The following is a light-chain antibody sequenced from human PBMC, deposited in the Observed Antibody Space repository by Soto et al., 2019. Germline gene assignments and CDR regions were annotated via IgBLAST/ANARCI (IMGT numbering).Light chain of an antibody. CDR3: ISYTRSTTLVV. Sequence: QSALTQPVSVSGSPGQSITISCTGTSSDVGGYNYVSWYQQHPGKAPKLMIYEVSDRPSGVSNRFSGSKSGNTASLTISGLQAEDEADYYCISYTRSTTLVVFGGGTQLTVL. J-gene: IGLJ2*01. CDR2: EVS. CDR1: SSDVGGYNY. V-gene: IGLV2-14*01.